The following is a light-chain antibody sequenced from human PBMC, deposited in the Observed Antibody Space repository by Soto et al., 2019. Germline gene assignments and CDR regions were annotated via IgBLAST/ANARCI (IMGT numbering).Light chain of an antibody. Sequence: EIVLTQSPGTLSLSPGERATLSCRASQIISNNYLSWYQQKPGQAPRLLIYLASTRAAGIPDRFSGSGSGTDFTLTISRLEPEASAVYYCQQYGDSPPRYTFGQGTKLEI. CDR3: QQYGDSPPRYT. J-gene: IGKJ2*01. V-gene: IGKV3-20*01. CDR1: QIISNNY. CDR2: LAS.